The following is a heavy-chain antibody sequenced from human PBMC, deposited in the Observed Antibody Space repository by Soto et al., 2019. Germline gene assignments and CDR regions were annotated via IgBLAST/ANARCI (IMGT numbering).Heavy chain of an antibody. CDR2: IYYSGST. CDR1: GGSISSYY. J-gene: IGHJ6*02. V-gene: IGHV4-59*01. Sequence: SETLSLTCTVSGGSISSYYWSWIRQPPGKGLEWIGYIYYSGSTNYNPSLKSRVTISVDTSKNQFSLKLSSVTAADTVVYYCARSRIAVAGTRATIKYYYYGMDVWGQGTTVTVSS. D-gene: IGHD6-19*01. CDR3: ARSRIAVAGTRATIKYYYYGMDV.